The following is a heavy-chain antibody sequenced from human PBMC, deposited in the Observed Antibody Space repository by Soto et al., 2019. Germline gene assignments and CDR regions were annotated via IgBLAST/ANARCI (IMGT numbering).Heavy chain of an antibody. V-gene: IGHV3-11*01. Sequence: GGSLRLSCAASGFTFSDYYMTWIRQAPGKGLEWISYISGGGGSTIYYADSVKGRFTISRDNARNSLYLQMNSLRVEDTAVYYCARKRGYYDSSGLDYWGQGTLVTVSS. CDR1: GFTFSDYY. CDR3: ARKRGYYDSSGLDY. CDR2: ISGGGGSTI. J-gene: IGHJ4*02. D-gene: IGHD3-22*01.